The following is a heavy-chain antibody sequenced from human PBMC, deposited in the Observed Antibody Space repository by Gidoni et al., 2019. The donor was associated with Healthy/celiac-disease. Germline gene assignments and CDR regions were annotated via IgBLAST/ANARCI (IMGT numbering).Heavy chain of an antibody. CDR3: AKVRDYSSSWYNGMDV. D-gene: IGHD6-13*01. CDR2: ISYDGSNK. Sequence: QVQLVESGGGVVQPGRSLRLSCAASGFTFSSYGMHWVRQAPGKGLEWVAVISYDGSNKYYADSVKGRFTISRDNSKNTLYLQMNSLRAEDTAVYYCAKVRDYSSSWYNGMDVWGQGTTVTVSS. V-gene: IGHV3-30*18. CDR1: GFTFSSYG. J-gene: IGHJ6*02.